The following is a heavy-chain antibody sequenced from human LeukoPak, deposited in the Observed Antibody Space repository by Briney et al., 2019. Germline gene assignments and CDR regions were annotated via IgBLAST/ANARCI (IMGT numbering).Heavy chain of an antibody. CDR3: ARGLVRYAFDI. CDR2: ISSSSSYI. V-gene: IGHV3-21*01. Sequence: GGSLRLSCAASGFTFSSYWMSWVRQAPGKGLEWVSSISSSSSYIYYADSVKGRFTISRDNAKNSLYLQMNSLRAEDTAVYYCARGLVRYAFDIWGQGTMVTVSS. J-gene: IGHJ3*02. CDR1: GFTFSSYW. D-gene: IGHD6-19*01.